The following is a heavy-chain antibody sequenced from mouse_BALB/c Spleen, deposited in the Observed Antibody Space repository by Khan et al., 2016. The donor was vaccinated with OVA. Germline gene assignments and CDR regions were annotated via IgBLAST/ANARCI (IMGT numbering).Heavy chain of an antibody. CDR3: ATSYYYGYYFDY. J-gene: IGHJ2*01. CDR2: ISGDSSTI. CDR1: GFTFSSYG. Sequence: VELVESGGGLVQPGGSRKLSCAASGFTFSSYGMHWVRQAPEKGLEWVAYISGDSSTIYYTDTVKGRFTISSNNPKNTLSLQMTSLMSEDTAMYYGATSYYYGYYFDYWGPGTTLTVSS. D-gene: IGHD1-1*01. V-gene: IGHV5-17*02.